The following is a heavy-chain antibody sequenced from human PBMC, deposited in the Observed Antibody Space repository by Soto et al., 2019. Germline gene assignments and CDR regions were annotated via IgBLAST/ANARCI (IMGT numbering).Heavy chain of an antibody. CDR1: GYTFSDYG. V-gene: IGHV1-18*01. Sequence: ASVKVSCKTSGYTFSDYGLAWLRQAPGQRPEWMGWVSTYNSNTNYAQKFQGRVTMTTDTSTTTTSMELRSLRSDDTAVYYCARELNADSSAYYSFAYWGQGTLVTVSS. J-gene: IGHJ4*02. CDR2: VSTYNSNT. D-gene: IGHD3-22*01. CDR3: ARELNADSSAYYSFAY.